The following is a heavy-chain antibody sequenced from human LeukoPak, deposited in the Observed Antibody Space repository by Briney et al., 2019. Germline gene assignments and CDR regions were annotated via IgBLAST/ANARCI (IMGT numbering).Heavy chain of an antibody. D-gene: IGHD6-6*01. CDR2: ITGSGIST. J-gene: IGHJ4*02. V-gene: IGHV3-23*01. CDR3: AKYSSSRPFFDY. Sequence: GGSLRLSCAASGFTVSSNYMSWVRQAPGKGLEWVSAITGSGISTYYADSVKGRFTVSRDNSKSTLYLQMNSLRAEDTAVYYCAKYSSSRPFFDYWGQGTLVTVSS. CDR1: GFTVSSNY.